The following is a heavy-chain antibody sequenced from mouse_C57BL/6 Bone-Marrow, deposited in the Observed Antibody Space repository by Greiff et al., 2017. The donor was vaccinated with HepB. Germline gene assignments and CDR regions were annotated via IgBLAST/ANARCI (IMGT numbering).Heavy chain of an antibody. V-gene: IGHV1-14*01. Sequence: EVQLQESGPELVKPGASVKMSCKASGYTFTSYVMHWVKQKPGQGLEWIGYIYPYNDGTKYNEKFKGKATLTSDKSSSTAYMELSSLTSEDSAVYYCAGGYWLLAWFAYWGQGTLVTVSA. D-gene: IGHD2-3*01. J-gene: IGHJ3*01. CDR2: IYPYNDGT. CDR1: GYTFTSYV. CDR3: AGGYWLLAWFAY.